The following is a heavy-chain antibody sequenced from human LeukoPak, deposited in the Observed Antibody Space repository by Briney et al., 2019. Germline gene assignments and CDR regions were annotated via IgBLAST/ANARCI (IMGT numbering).Heavy chain of an antibody. V-gene: IGHV3-7*01. CDR3: AREGPGIPFDY. CDR1: GFTFSSYR. Sequence: GGSLRLSCAASGFTFSSYRMSWVRQAPGKGLEWVANIKQDGSEKYYVDSVKGRFTISRDNAKNSLYLQMNSLRAEDTAVYYCAREGPGIPFDYWGQGTLVTVSS. J-gene: IGHJ4*02. D-gene: IGHD6-13*01. CDR2: IKQDGSEK.